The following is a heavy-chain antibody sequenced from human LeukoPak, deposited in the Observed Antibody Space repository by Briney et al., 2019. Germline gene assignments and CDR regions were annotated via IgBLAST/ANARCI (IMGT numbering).Heavy chain of an antibody. CDR1: GGTFSSYA. J-gene: IGHJ5*02. D-gene: IGHD5-18*01. CDR2: IIPIFGTA. CDR3: ARGNTARGMYNWFDP. V-gene: IGHV1-69*13. Sequence: SVKVSCKASGGTFSSYAISWVRQAPGQGLEWVGGIIPIFGTANYAQKFQGRVTITADESTSTAYMELSSLRSEDTAVYYCARGNTARGMYNWFDPWGQGTLVTVSS.